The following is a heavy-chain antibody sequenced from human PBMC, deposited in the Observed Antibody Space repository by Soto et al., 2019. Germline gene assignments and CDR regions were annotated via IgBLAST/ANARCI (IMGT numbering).Heavy chain of an antibody. Sequence: PSETLSLTCTGSGGSISSSSYYWGWIRQPPGKGLEWIGSIYYIGSTYYNPSLKSRVTISVDTSKNQFSLKLSSVTAADTAVHYCARPDYDFWSGSPWGYYYYYGMDVLGQRTTVTLCS. D-gene: IGHD3-3*01. CDR3: ARPDYDFWSGSPWGYYYYYGMDV. J-gene: IGHJ6*02. CDR2: IYYIGST. CDR1: GGSISSSSYY. V-gene: IGHV4-39*01.